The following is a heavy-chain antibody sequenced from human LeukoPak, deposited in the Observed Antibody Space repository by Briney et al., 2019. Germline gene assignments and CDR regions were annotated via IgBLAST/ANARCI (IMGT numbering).Heavy chain of an antibody. V-gene: IGHV4-4*07. D-gene: IGHD6-19*01. CDR3: ARSRYSSGWYADY. CDR1: GGSISSCY. J-gene: IGHJ4*02. Sequence: SETLSLTCTVSGGSISSCYWRWIRQTAGEGVEWLGRIYTSGSTNYNPSLKSRVTMSVDTSKNQFSLKLSSVTAADTAVYYCARSRYSSGWYADYWGQGTLVTVSS. CDR2: IYTSGST.